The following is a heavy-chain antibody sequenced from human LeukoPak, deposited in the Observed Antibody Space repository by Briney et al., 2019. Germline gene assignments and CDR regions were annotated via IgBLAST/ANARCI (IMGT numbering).Heavy chain of an antibody. CDR3: ARDGLGYCSSTSCRPYYMDV. CDR1: GFTFSSYS. Sequence: PGGSLRLSCAASGFTFSSYSMNWVRQAPGMGLEWVSYISSSSSTIYYADSVKGRFTISRDNAKNSLYLQMNSLRAEDTAVYYCARDGLGYCSSTSCRPYYMDVWGKGTTVTVSS. CDR2: ISSSSSTI. D-gene: IGHD2-2*01. V-gene: IGHV3-48*04. J-gene: IGHJ6*03.